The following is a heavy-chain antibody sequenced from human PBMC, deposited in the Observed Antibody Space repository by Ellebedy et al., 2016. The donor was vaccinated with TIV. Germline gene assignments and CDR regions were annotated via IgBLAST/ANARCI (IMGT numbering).Heavy chain of an antibody. Sequence: PGGSLRLSCAASGFTFFTYAMKWVRQAPGKGLEWVSGISNSGGSTHYADSVKGRFTISRYNSKNTLYLQMNSLRAEDTAVYYCAKDKSGTYYYYGMDVWGQGTTVTVSS. J-gene: IGHJ6*02. CDR3: AKDKSGTYYYYGMDV. CDR1: GFTFFTYA. V-gene: IGHV3-23*01. D-gene: IGHD1-26*01. CDR2: ISNSGGST.